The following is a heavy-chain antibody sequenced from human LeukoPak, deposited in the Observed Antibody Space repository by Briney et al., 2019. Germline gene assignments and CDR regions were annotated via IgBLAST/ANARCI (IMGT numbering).Heavy chain of an antibody. CDR2: INPNSGGT. Sequence: ASVKVSCKASGYTFTGYYMHWVRQAPGQGLEWMGWINPNSGGTYYAQKFQGRVTMTRDTSISTAYMELSRLRSDDTAVYYCARDIVVVVAATPALDYWGQGTLVTVSS. J-gene: IGHJ4*02. CDR3: ARDIVVVVAATPALDY. V-gene: IGHV1-2*02. CDR1: GYTFTGYY. D-gene: IGHD2-15*01.